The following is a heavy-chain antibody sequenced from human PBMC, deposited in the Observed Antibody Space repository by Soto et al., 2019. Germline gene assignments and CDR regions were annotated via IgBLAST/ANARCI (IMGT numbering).Heavy chain of an antibody. Sequence: SCAASGFSFSNYAMHWVRQAPGKGLEWVAVISYDGRDKYYEDSVKGRYTISRDKSKNTLFLQMNSLRAEDTAVYYCARYCRSTSCYDYWGQGTLVTVSS. CDR1: GFSFSNYA. V-gene: IGHV3-30*03. J-gene: IGHJ4*02. D-gene: IGHD2-2*01. CDR3: ARYCRSTSCYDY. CDR2: ISYDGRDK.